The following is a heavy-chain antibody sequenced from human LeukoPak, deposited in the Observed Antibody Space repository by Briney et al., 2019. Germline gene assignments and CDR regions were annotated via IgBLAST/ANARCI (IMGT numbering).Heavy chain of an antibody. D-gene: IGHD4-17*01. V-gene: IGHV4-38-2*02. Sequence: SETLSLTCTVSGYSISSGYYWGWIRQPPGKGLEWIGSIYHSGSTYYNPSLKSRVTISVDTSKNQFSLKLSSVTAADTAVYYCASSMTTSWFDPWGQGTLVTVSS. CDR3: ASSMTTSWFDP. CDR2: IYHSGST. CDR1: GYSISSGYY. J-gene: IGHJ5*02.